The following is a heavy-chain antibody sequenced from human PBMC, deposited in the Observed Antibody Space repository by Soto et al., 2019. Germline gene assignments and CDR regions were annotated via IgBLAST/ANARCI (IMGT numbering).Heavy chain of an antibody. D-gene: IGHD3-22*01. CDR3: AKMRYDSSGYPYYYGMDG. CDR2: ISGSGGST. J-gene: IGHJ6*02. V-gene: IGHV3-23*01. Sequence: GGSLRLSCAASGFTFSSYAMSWVRQAPGKGLEWVSAISGSGGSTYYADSVKGRFTISRDNSKNTLYLQMNSLRAEDTAVYYCAKMRYDSSGYPYYYGMDGWGQGTTVNVSS. CDR1: GFTFSSYA.